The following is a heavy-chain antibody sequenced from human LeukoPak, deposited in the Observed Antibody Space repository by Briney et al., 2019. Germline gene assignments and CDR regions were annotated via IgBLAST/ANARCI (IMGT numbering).Heavy chain of an antibody. J-gene: IGHJ6*02. Sequence: GESLKISCKGSGYSFTSYWIGWVRQMPGKGLEWMGIINPVDSDTRYSPSFQGQVTISADKSISTAYLQWSSLGASDTAVYYCARRNYYNYALDVWGQGTPVTVSS. CDR3: ARRNYYNYALDV. CDR1: GYSFTSYW. V-gene: IGHV5-51*01. CDR2: INPVDSDT.